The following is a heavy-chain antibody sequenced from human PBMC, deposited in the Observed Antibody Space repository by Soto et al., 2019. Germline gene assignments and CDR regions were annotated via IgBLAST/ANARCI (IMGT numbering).Heavy chain of an antibody. CDR3: ARESVWGTDGVSVFDY. CDR2: IYHIGST. D-gene: IGHD3-16*01. Sequence: PSEALSRTCAVSCGSIISGGYSWSWIRQPPGKGLEWIGYIYHIGSTYYNPSLKSRVTISVDRSKNQFSLKLSSVTAADTAVYYCARESVWGTDGVSVFDYWGQGTLVTVSS. V-gene: IGHV4-30-2*01. J-gene: IGHJ4*02. CDR1: CGSIISGGYS.